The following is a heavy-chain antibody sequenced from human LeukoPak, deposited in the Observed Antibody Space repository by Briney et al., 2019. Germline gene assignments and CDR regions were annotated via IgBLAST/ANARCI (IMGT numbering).Heavy chain of an antibody. Sequence: GGSLRLSCAASGFTFSSSWMHWVRQAPGKGLVWVSRITRDGSSTTYADSVKGRFTTTRDNAKNTLYLQMDTLRADDTAVYYCVRDPGYELWSPFWGGVDVWGNGTTVTVSS. CDR3: VRDPGYELWSPFWGGVDV. CDR2: ITRDGSST. CDR1: GFTFSSSW. J-gene: IGHJ6*04. D-gene: IGHD3-3*01. V-gene: IGHV3-74*01.